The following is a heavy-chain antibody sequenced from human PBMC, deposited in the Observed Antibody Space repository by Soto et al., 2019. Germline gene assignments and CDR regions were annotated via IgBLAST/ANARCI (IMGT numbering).Heavy chain of an antibody. J-gene: IGHJ4*02. CDR2: IRSKAYGGTT. CDR1: GFTFGDYA. V-gene: IGHV3-49*04. Sequence: PGGSLRLSCTASGFTFGDYAMSWVRQAPGKGLEWVGFIRSKAYGGTTEYAASVKGRFTISRDDSKSIAYLQMNSLKTEDTAVYYCTREYSYGFNFDYWGQGTQVTVSS. CDR3: TREYSYGFNFDY. D-gene: IGHD5-18*01.